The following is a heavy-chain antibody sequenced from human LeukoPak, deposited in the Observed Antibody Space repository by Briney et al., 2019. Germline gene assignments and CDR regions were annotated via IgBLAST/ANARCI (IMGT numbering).Heavy chain of an antibody. J-gene: IGHJ4*02. CDR2: ISGSGGST. CDR1: GFTFSSYA. V-gene: IGHV3-23*01. D-gene: IGHD3-3*01. Sequence: GGSLRLSCAASGFTFSSYAMSWVRQAPGKGLEWVSAISGSGGSTYYADSVKGRFTISRDNSKNTLYLQMNSLRAEDTAVYYCAKDKEALNNYDFWSGLAYYFDYWGQGTLVTVSS. CDR3: AKDKEALNNYDFWSGLAYYFDY.